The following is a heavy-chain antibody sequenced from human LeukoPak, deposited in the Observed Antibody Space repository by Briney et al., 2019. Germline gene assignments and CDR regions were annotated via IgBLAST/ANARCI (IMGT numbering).Heavy chain of an antibody. CDR1: GFTFSNYN. Sequence: GGSLRLSCAASGFTFSNYNMNWVRHAPGKGLEWVSSITSSSSYIYYADSVKGRFTISRDNAKNSLYLQMNSLRAEDTAVYYCARALRGSGWEDYWGQGTLVTVSS. J-gene: IGHJ4*02. CDR3: ARALRGSGWEDY. V-gene: IGHV3-21*01. CDR2: ITSSSSYI. D-gene: IGHD6-19*01.